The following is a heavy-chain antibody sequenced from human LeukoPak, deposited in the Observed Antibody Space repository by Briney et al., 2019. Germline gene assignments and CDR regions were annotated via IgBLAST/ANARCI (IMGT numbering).Heavy chain of an antibody. D-gene: IGHD2/OR15-2a*01. J-gene: IGHJ4*02. CDR2: IYYSGST. V-gene: IGHV4-30-4*01. CDR1: GGSISSGDYY. CDR3: AGHHPRNTVDF. Sequence: SETLSLTCTVSGGSISSGDYYWSWIRQPPGKGLEWIGYIYYSGSTYYNPSLKSRVTISVDTSKNQFSLKLSSVTAADTAVYYCAGHHPRNTVDFWGQGTLVTVSS.